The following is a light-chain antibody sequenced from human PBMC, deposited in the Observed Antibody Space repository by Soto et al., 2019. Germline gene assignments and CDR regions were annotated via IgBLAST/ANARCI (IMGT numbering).Light chain of an antibody. CDR3: QQYGSSGT. V-gene: IGKV3-20*01. Sequence: ETELTQSTATQRFAGAESTSLSSLASQSVSNNHLAWCQQKPGQAPRLLIYGASNRATGIPDRFSGSGSGTAFTLSIRRLEPEAFSVYYCQQYGSSGTCGQGTKVDIK. J-gene: IGKJ1*01. CDR1: QSVSNNH. CDR2: GAS.